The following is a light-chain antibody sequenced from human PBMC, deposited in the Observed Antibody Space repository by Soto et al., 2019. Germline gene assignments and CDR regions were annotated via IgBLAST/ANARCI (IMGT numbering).Light chain of an antibody. J-gene: IGKJ4*01. CDR1: QYISNY. CDR2: DAS. CDR3: QQRYSWPPLT. Sequence: EIVLTQSPATLSLSPGERATLSCRASQYISNYLAWYQQKPGQAPRLLIYDASNRATGIPARFSASGSGIDFTLTISSLEPEDFAVYYCQQRYSWPPLTFGGGTKVEIK. V-gene: IGKV3-11*01.